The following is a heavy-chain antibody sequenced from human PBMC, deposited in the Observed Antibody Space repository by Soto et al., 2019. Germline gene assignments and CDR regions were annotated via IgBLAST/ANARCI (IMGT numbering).Heavy chain of an antibody. V-gene: IGHV1-2*02. J-gene: IGHJ4*02. Sequence: ASVKVSCKASGYSFTGYYIFWVRQAPGQGLEWMGWINPNNGGTSYAQKFQGRVTMTRDTSISTVYMELSGLISDDTVIYYCARRPISSPWWCQGTLLTVFS. CDR2: INPNNGGT. CDR1: GYSFTGYY. CDR3: ARRPISSPW.